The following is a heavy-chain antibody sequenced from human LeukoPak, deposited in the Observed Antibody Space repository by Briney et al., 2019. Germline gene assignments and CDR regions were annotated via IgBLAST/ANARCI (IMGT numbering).Heavy chain of an antibody. CDR2: IYYSGST. D-gene: IGHD3-10*01. J-gene: IGHJ4*02. V-gene: IGHV4-39*07. Sequence: PSETLSLTCTVSGGSISSSSYYWGWIRQPPGKGLEWIGSIYYSGSTYYNPSLKSRVTISVDTSKNQFSLKLSSVTAADTAVYYCARVGRIYGSGSYYDYWGQGTLVTVSS. CDR1: GGSISSSSYY. CDR3: ARVGRIYGSGSYYDY.